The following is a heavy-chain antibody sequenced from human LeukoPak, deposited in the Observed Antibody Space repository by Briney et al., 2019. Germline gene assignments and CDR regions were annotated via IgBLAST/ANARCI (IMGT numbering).Heavy chain of an antibody. Sequence: GGSLRLSCAASGFTFSNYGIHWIRQAPGKGLEWVAVISYDGSNKYYADSVKGRFTISRDNAKNSLYLQMNSLRAEDTAVYYCASDSSGWNRNWFDPWGQGTLVTVSS. CDR1: GFTFSNYG. V-gene: IGHV3-30*03. CDR3: ASDSSGWNRNWFDP. CDR2: ISYDGSNK. D-gene: IGHD6-19*01. J-gene: IGHJ5*02.